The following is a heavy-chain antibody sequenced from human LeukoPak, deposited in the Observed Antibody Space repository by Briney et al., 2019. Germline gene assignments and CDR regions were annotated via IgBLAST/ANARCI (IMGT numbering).Heavy chain of an antibody. Sequence: PGGSLRLSCAASGFTFRSSEMNWVRQAPGKGLEWVSYISDGGKTKYYADSVKGRFTISRDNAKNTLYLQMNSLRAEDTAVYYCARGFLGYSYGYGDYWGQGTLVTVSS. V-gene: IGHV3-48*03. CDR2: ISDGGKTK. CDR1: GFTFRSSE. D-gene: IGHD5-18*01. J-gene: IGHJ4*02. CDR3: ARGFLGYSYGYGDY.